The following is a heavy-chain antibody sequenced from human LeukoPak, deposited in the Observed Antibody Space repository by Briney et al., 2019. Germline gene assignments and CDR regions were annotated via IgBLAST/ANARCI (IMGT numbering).Heavy chain of an antibody. J-gene: IGHJ6*03. Sequence: PSVKVSCKASGFTFTSSVMQRVRRARGPRLEWIGWIGVGSGDTNYAQKFHERVTITRDMPTSTAYMGLSSLRAEATAVYYCARDPPHTTYYYYHYMDVWGKGTTVTVSS. CDR1: GFTFTSSV. CDR2: IGVGSGDT. V-gene: IGHV1-58*02. CDR3: ARDPPHTTYYYYHYMDV. D-gene: IGHD1-14*01.